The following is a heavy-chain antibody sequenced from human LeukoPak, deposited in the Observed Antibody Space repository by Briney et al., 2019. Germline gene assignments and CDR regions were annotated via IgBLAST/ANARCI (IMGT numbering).Heavy chain of an antibody. Sequence: PGGSLRLSCAASGFTFSGYEMNWVRQAPGKGLEWVSYISSTGSTIYYADSVKGRFTISRDNVKNSLYLQMNSLTAEDTAVYYCAREGGLRWADYWGQGTLVTVSS. V-gene: IGHV3-48*03. CDR2: ISSTGSTI. CDR1: GFTFSGYE. CDR3: AREGGLRWADY. D-gene: IGHD4-23*01. J-gene: IGHJ4*02.